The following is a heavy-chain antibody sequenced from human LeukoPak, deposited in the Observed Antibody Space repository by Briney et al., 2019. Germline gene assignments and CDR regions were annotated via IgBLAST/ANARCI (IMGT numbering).Heavy chain of an antibody. CDR2: ISGSSSYI. Sequence: GGSLRLSCAASGFTFSTYNMNWVRQAPGKGLEWVSSISGSSSYIYYADSVKGRFTISRDNAKNSLYLQMNSLRAEDTAVYYCARDQYAGTQPSKHDYWGQGTLVTVSS. CDR3: ARDQYAGTQPSKHDY. D-gene: IGHD2-2*01. J-gene: IGHJ4*02. V-gene: IGHV3-21*01. CDR1: GFTFSTYN.